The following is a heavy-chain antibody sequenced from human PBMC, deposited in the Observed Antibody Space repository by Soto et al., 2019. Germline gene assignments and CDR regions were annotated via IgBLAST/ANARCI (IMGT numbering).Heavy chain of an antibody. CDR3: AHKGGRGAAMDV. Sequence: QITLKESGPTLVKPTQTLTLTCTFSGFSLSTSGVGVGWIRQPPGKALEWLALIYWDNDERYSPSLKSRVTITKDTAKNEVVLTMANMDRGDTGTYYCAHKGGRGAAMDVWGQGAAITVSS. CDR1: GFSLSTSGVG. V-gene: IGHV2-5*02. D-gene: IGHD2-15*01. J-gene: IGHJ6*02. CDR2: IYWDNDE.